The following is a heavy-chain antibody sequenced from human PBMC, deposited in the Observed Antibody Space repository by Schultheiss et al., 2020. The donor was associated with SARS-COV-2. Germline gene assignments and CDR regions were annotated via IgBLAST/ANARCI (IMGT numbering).Heavy chain of an antibody. CDR1: GVPFSSYY. V-gene: IGHV4-59*08. J-gene: IGHJ6*02. D-gene: IGHD3-10*01. CDR2: IYYSGST. Sequence: SETLSLTCTVSGVPFSSYYWSWIRQPPGKGLQWIGDIYYSGSTSYNPSLKSRVTMSVDTSKNQFSLRVRSVTAADTAVYYCARHSTTYGSGSYYPMDVWGQGTTVTVSS. CDR3: ARHSTTYGSGSYYPMDV.